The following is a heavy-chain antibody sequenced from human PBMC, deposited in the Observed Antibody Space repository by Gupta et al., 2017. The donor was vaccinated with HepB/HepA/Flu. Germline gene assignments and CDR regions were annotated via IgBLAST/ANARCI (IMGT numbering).Heavy chain of an antibody. V-gene: IGHV3-23*01. CDR2: FSSTAGSP. CDR1: GFTFTNYA. J-gene: IGHJ4*02. D-gene: IGHD6-19*01. Sequence: EVRLLESGGDLVQPGGSLRLSCAASGFTFTNYAMVCVRQGPGKGLEWISGFSSTAGSPHYADSVKGRFTISRDNSKNTVYLQLNALRAEDTAVYYCAKRDNIGWFYFDSWGQGTLVTVSS. CDR3: AKRDNIGWFYFDS.